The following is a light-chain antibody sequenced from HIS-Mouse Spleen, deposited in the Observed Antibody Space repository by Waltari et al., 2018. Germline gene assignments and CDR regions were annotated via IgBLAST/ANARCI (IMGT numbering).Light chain of an antibody. CDR3: SSYTSSSTLVV. Sequence: QSALTQPASVSGSPGQSITISCTGTSSDVGCYHYASGYQQHPGKAPKLMIYDVSNRPSGVSNRFSGSKSGNTASLTISGLQAEDEADYYCSSYTSSSTLVVFGTGTKVTVL. V-gene: IGLV2-14*03. CDR2: DVS. J-gene: IGLJ1*01. CDR1: SSDVGCYHY.